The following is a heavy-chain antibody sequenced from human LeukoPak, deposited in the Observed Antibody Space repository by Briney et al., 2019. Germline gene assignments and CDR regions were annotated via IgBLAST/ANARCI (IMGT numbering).Heavy chain of an antibody. D-gene: IGHD2-21*02. CDR2: LYYGGST. V-gene: IGHV4-39*07. J-gene: IGHJ6*03. Sequence: PSETLSLTCTVSGGSISNYYWDWIRQSPGRGLEWIGSLYYGGSTYYNPSLKSRLTISVDTSKNQFSLQLRSVTAADTAVYFCAGELRWDYYMDVWGKGTTVTISS. CDR1: GGSISNYY. CDR3: AGELRWDYYMDV.